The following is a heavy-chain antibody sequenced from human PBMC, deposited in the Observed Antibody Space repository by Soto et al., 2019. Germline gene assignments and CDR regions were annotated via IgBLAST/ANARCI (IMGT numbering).Heavy chain of an antibody. V-gene: IGHV1-18*04. D-gene: IGHD3-22*01. J-gene: IGHJ4*02. Sequence: ASVKVSCKASGYTFTSYGISWVRQAPGQGLEWMGWISAYNGKTDYAQKLQGRVTMTTDTSTSTAYMELRSLRSDDTAVYYCARLSLQYYYDSSEDPNFDYWGQGTLVTVPS. CDR1: GYTFTSYG. CDR3: ARLSLQYYYDSSEDPNFDY. CDR2: ISAYNGKT.